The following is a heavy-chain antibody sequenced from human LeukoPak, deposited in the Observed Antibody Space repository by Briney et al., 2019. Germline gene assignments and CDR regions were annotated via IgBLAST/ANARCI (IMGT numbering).Heavy chain of an antibody. CDR2: IKQDGSEK. V-gene: IGHV3-7*01. CDR3: ASSGTAMVTDYFDY. Sequence: GGSLRLSCAASGFTFSSYWMSWVRQAPGKGLVWVANIKQDGSEKYYVDSVKGRFTISRDNAKNSLYLQMNSLRAEDPAVYYCASSGTAMVTDYFDYWGQGTLVTVSS. CDR1: GFTFSSYW. D-gene: IGHD5-18*01. J-gene: IGHJ4*02.